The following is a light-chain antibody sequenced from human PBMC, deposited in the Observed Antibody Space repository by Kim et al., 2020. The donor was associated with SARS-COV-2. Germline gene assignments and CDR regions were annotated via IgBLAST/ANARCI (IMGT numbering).Light chain of an antibody. CDR2: GAS. CDR1: QSISSGY. CDR3: QRYGSSPPT. V-gene: IGKV3-20*01. Sequence: SPGHGAPLPCRARQSISSGYLAWYQQRPGQAPRLLIYGASTRATGIPDRCSGSGSGTDFTLTISRLEPEDFAVYYCQRYGSSPPTFGGGTKVDIK. J-gene: IGKJ4*01.